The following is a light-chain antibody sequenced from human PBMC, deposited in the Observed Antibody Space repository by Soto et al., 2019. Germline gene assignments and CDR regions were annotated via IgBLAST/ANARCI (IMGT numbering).Light chain of an antibody. CDR2: DAS. CDR3: QRYTNCTLT. V-gene: IGKV3-15*01. CDR1: HDVSSR. J-gene: IGKJ4*01. Sequence: EIVMTQSPVTLSVSPGERATLSCRASHDVSSRLAWYQQKPGQAPRLLIYDASTRATGLPARFSGSGSGTEFTLTISSLQSEDFAVYYCQRYTNCTLTFGGGTKVDIK.